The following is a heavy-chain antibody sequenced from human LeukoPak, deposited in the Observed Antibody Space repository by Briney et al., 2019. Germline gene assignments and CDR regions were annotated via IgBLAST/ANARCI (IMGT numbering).Heavy chain of an antibody. J-gene: IGHJ5*02. CDR1: RGTFSSYA. D-gene: IGHD3-10*01. CDR2: IIPTFGTA. Sequence: SVKVSCKASRGTFSSYAIGWVRQAPGQGLEWMGGIIPTFGTANYAQKFQGRVTISADESTSTAYMELSSLRSEDTAVYYCARDLTMVRGARYRPYNWFDPWGQGTLVTVSS. CDR3: ARDLTMVRGARYRPYNWFDP. V-gene: IGHV1-69*13.